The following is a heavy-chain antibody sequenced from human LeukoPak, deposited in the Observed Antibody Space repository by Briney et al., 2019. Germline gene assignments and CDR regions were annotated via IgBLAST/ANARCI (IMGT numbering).Heavy chain of an antibody. CDR2: IRYNGTDK. Sequence: PGGSLRLSCAASGFTFSNYGMHWVRQAPGKGLEWVTFIRYNGTDKHYTDSVKGRFTISRDTSRNTLYLQMNSLRPEDTALYFCARGNDASGSQTPFDYWGQGTLVTVSS. CDR1: GFTFSNYG. J-gene: IGHJ4*02. CDR3: ARGNDASGSQTPFDY. V-gene: IGHV3-30*02. D-gene: IGHD3-10*01.